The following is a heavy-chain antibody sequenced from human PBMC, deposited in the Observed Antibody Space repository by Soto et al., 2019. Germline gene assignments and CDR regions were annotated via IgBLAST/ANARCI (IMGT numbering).Heavy chain of an antibody. CDR3: ASRHSSPYFDY. D-gene: IGHD6-13*01. CDR2: IYYSGST. V-gene: IGHV4-30-4*01. J-gene: IGHJ4*02. Sequence: SETLSLTCTVSGGSISSGDYYWSWIRHPPGKGLEWIGSIYYSGSTHYNPSLKSRVAISVDTSKNQFSLKLNSVTAADTAVYYCASRHSSPYFDYWGQGTLVTVSS. CDR1: GGSISSGDYY.